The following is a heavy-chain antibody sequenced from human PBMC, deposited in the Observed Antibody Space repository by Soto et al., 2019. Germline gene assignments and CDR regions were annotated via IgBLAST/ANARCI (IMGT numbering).Heavy chain of an antibody. D-gene: IGHD3-3*01. V-gene: IGHV1-2*02. J-gene: IGHJ5*02. CDR1: GYTFTGHY. Sequence: ASVKVSCKASGYTFTGHYMHWVRQAPGQGLEWMGWINPNSGGTNYAQKFQGRVTMTRDTSISTAYMELSRLRSDDTAVYYCARDRRITIFGVVPWRWFDPWGQGTLVTVSS. CDR2: INPNSGGT. CDR3: ARDRRITIFGVVPWRWFDP.